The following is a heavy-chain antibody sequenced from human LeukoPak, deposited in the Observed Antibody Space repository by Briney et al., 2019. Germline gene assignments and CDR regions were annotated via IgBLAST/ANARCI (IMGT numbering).Heavy chain of an antibody. J-gene: IGHJ3*02. CDR2: ISGSGGST. CDR3: AKGLGGSGTYYWTAFDI. V-gene: IGHV3-23*01. D-gene: IGHD3-10*01. CDR1: GFTFSSYA. Sequence: PGGSLRLSCAASGFTFSSYAMSWVRQAPGKGLEWVSAISGSGGSTYYADSVKGRFTISRDNSKNTLYLQMNSLRAEDTAVYYCAKGLGGSGTYYWTAFDIWGQGTMVTVSS.